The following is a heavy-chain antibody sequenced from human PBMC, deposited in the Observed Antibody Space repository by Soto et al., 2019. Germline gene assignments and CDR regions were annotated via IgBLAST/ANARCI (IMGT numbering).Heavy chain of an antibody. V-gene: IGHV3-23*01. CDR1: GFTFSSYA. CDR3: AKLTIFGVVTPDFDY. Sequence: VGSLRLSCAASGFTFSSYAMSWVRQAPGKGLEWVSAISGSGGSTYYADSVKGRFTISRDNSKNTLYLQMNSLRAEDTAVYYCAKLTIFGVVTPDFDYWGQGTLVTVSS. D-gene: IGHD3-3*01. J-gene: IGHJ4*02. CDR2: ISGSGGST.